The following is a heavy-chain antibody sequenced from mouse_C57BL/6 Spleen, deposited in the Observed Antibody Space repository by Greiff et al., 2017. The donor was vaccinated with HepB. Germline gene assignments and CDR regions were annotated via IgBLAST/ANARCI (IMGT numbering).Heavy chain of an antibody. J-gene: IGHJ2*01. CDR3: ARTTVVAHYFDY. CDR1: GFNIKNTY. Sequence: VHVKQSVAELVRPGASVKLSCTASGFNIKNTYMHWVKQRPEQGLEWIGRIDPANGNTKYAPKFQGKATITADTSSNTAYLQLSSLTSEDTAIYYCARTTVVAHYFDYWGQGTTLTVSS. D-gene: IGHD1-1*01. V-gene: IGHV14-3*01. CDR2: IDPANGNT.